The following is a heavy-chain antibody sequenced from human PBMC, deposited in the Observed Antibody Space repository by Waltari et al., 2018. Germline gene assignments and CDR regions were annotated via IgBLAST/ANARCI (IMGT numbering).Heavy chain of an antibody. CDR2: VAPEDGKT. CDR1: GDIFRKYY. J-gene: IGHJ5*02. CDR3: ATSGMDLSGVTINWFDP. V-gene: IGHV1-69-2*01. D-gene: IGHD3-9*01. Sequence: EVQVVQAGAEVKKPGATVKISCKATGDIFRKYYMHWRRQAPGKGLGWMGRVAPEDGKTIYEDKFQGRFIITTNRPTRTVFMEVTSLTSDDAAVYYCATSGMDLSGVTINWFDPWGQGTLLTVSS.